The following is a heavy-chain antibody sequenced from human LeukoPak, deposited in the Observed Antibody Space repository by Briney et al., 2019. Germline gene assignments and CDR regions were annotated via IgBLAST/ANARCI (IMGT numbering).Heavy chain of an antibody. CDR1: GFIFSNHG. J-gene: IGHJ4*02. CDR2: ISYDGRKN. Sequence: GGSLRLSCAVSGFIFSNHGMHWVRQAPGKGLEWVSVISYDGRKNYYADSVKGRFTTSRDNSKNTLYLQMNSLRAEDTALYYCAKENTNAMDYFDYWGQGTLVTVSS. CDR3: AKENTNAMDYFDY. V-gene: IGHV3-30*18.